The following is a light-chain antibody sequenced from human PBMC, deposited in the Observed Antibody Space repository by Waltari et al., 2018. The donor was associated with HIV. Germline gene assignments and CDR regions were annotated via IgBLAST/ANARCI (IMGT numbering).Light chain of an antibody. Sequence: QSVLTQPPSASGTPGQRVTISCSGGSSNIGSNYVFWYQLLPGTAPKLLVYRNDQRPSGVPARLSGSKSGTSASLAISGLRSEDEADYYCAAWDDSLSGYVFGTGTKVTVL. CDR3: AAWDDSLSGYV. V-gene: IGLV1-47*01. J-gene: IGLJ1*01. CDR2: RND. CDR1: SSNIGSNY.